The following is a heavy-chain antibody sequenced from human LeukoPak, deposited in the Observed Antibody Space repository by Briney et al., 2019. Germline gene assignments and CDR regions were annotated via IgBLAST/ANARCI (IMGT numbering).Heavy chain of an antibody. CDR1: GFTFSSYA. CDR2: ISYDGSNK. J-gene: IGHJ4*02. Sequence: GGSLRLPCAASGFTFSSYAMHWVRQAPGKGLEWVAVISYDGSNKYYADSVKGRFTISRDNSKNTLYLQMNSLRAEDTAVYYCAKVMDRDIVATIRLGSQYYFDYWGQGTLVTVSS. CDR3: AKVMDRDIVATIRLGSQYYFDY. D-gene: IGHD5-12*01. V-gene: IGHV3-30*04.